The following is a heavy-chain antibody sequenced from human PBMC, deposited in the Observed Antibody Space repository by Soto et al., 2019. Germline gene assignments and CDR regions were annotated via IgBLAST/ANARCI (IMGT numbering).Heavy chain of an antibody. CDR1: GGSFSGYY. D-gene: IGHD2-21*02. CDR2: INHSGTI. J-gene: IGHJ6*02. V-gene: IGHV4-34*01. CDR3: ARADRTLVTSYSLDV. Sequence: SETLSLTCAVYGGSFSGYYWSWIRQPPGKGLEWIGEINHSGTINFNPSLKSRLTISLDTSKKHFSLKLSSVTDADTAAYYCARADRTLVTSYSLDVWGQGTTVTVS.